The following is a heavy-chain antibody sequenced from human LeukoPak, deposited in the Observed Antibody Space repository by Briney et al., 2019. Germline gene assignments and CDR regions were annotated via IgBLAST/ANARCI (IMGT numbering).Heavy chain of an antibody. CDR3: ASHQEGIFDY. J-gene: IGHJ4*02. Sequence: GSSVKVSCKASGGTFSSYAISWVRQAPGQGLEWMGRIIPILGIANYAQKFQGKVTITADKSTSTAYMELSSLRSEDTAVYYCASHQEGIFDYWGQGTLVTVSS. CDR1: GGTFSSYA. CDR2: IIPILGIA. D-gene: IGHD2-2*01. V-gene: IGHV1-69*04.